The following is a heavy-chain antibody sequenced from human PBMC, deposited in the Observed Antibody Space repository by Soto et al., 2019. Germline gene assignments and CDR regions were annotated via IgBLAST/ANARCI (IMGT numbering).Heavy chain of an antibody. V-gene: IGHV3-33*01. CDR2: IWYDGSNK. D-gene: IGHD1-26*01. CDR1: GFTFSSYG. CDR3: ARSRLDRSYGANGNDD. Sequence: GSLRLSCAASGFTFSSYGMHWVRQAPGKGLEWVAVIWYDGSNKYYADSVKGRFTISRDNSKNTLYLQMNSLRAEDTAVYYCARSRLDRSYGANGNDDWGQGTLVTSPQ. J-gene: IGHJ4*02.